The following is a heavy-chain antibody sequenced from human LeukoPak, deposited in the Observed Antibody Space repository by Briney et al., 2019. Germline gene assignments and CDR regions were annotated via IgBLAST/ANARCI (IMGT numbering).Heavy chain of an antibody. V-gene: IGHV3-23*01. D-gene: IGHD3-10*01. CDR1: AFTFSSYA. CDR2: ISGSGGST. Sequence: GGSLRLSCAASAFTFSSYAMSWVRQAPGKGLEWVSAISGSGGSTYYADSVKGRFTISRDNSKNTLYLQMNSLRAEDAAVYYCAKDRSVTYGSGSYLTPPDYWGQGTLVTVSS. J-gene: IGHJ4*02. CDR3: AKDRSVTYGSGSYLTPPDY.